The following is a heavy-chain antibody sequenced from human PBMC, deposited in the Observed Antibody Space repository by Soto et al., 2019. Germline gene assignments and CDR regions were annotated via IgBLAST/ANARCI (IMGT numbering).Heavy chain of an antibody. J-gene: IGHJ5*02. Sequence: SETLSLTCTVSGGSISSGGYYWSWIRQHPGKGLEWIGYIYYSGSTYYNPSLKSRVTISVDTSKNQFSLKLSSVTAADTAVYYCARDEPGYNWNYISPWGQGTLVTVSS. CDR1: GGSISSGGYY. V-gene: IGHV4-31*03. CDR2: IYYSGST. CDR3: ARDEPGYNWNYISP. D-gene: IGHD1-7*01.